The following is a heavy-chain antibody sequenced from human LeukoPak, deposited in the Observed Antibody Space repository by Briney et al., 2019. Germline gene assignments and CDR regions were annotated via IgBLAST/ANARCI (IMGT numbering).Heavy chain of an antibody. J-gene: IGHJ6*03. CDR2: IYYSGNT. CDR3: SRLSYYNYYMDV. V-gene: IGHV4-39*01. CDR1: GSSISSNSYY. Sequence: SETLSLTCTVSGSSISSNSYYWAWIREPPGMGLEWIGTIYYSGNTYYNPSLKSRVTISIDTSKNQFSLKLSSVTAADTAVYYSSRLSYYNYYMDVWGKGTTVTVSS.